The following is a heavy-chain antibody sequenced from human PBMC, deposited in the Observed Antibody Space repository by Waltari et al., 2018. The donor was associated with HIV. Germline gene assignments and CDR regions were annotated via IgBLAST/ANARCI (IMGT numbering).Heavy chain of an antibody. D-gene: IGHD3-10*01. Sequence: QVQLVQSGGEVKKPGASLRVSCKASNYTFIKYAMGWVRPAPGQGLEWMGWISPHNGNTNYAQKFQGRVSMTGDTSTSIAYLDLRRLKSDDTAVYFCARVRLSMIRGVATPYWFFDLWGRGTPVSVSS. CDR1: NYTFIKYA. J-gene: IGHJ2*01. CDR2: ISPHNGNT. CDR3: ARVRLSMIRGVATPYWFFDL. V-gene: IGHV1-18*04.